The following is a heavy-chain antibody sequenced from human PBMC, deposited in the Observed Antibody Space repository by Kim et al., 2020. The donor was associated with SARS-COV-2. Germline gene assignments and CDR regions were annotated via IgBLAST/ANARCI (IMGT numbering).Heavy chain of an antibody. Sequence: SETLSLTCAVYGGSFSGYSWRWIRQPPGKGLEWVGEINHSGSNNYNPSLKSRVTISVDTSKNQSSLKLSAVAAADTAVYYCARDWRIAAAGTAYNWFDPWGQGTLVTVSS. CDR1: GGSFSGYS. V-gene: IGHV4-34*01. CDR3: ARDWRIAAAGTAYNWFDP. J-gene: IGHJ5*02. CDR2: INHSGSN. D-gene: IGHD6-13*01.